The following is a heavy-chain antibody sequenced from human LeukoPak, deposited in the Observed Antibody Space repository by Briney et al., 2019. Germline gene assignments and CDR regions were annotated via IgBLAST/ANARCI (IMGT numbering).Heavy chain of an antibody. CDR3: ARGPMKGYDSPRGNWFDP. D-gene: IGHD3-22*01. CDR2: INPNSGGT. Sequence: ASVKVSCKASGYTFTGYYMHWVRQAPGQGLEWMGWINPNSGGTNYAQKFQGRVTMTRDTSISTAYMELRSLRSDDTAVYYCARGPMKGYDSPRGNWFDPWGQGTLVTVSS. V-gene: IGHV1-2*02. CDR1: GYTFTGYY. J-gene: IGHJ5*02.